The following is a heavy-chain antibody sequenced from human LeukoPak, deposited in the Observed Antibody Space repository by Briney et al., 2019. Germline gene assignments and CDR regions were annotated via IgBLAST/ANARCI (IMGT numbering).Heavy chain of an antibody. CDR2: ISGSGGST. V-gene: IGHV3-23*01. CDR3: AKDRPPTYYDFWSGSYYFDY. J-gene: IGHJ4*02. CDR1: GFTFSSYA. D-gene: IGHD3-3*01. Sequence: PGGSLRLSCAASGFTFSSYAMSWVRQAPGKGLEWVSAISGSGGSTYYADSVKGRFTISRDNSKNTLYLQMNSLRAEGTAVYYCAKDRPPTYYDFWSGSYYFDYWGQGTLVTVSS.